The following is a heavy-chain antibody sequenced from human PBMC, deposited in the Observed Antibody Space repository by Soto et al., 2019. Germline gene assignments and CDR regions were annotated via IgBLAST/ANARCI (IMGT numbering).Heavy chain of an antibody. CDR2: IYWDDDK. V-gene: IGHV2-5*02. J-gene: IGHJ5*02. Sequence: QITLKESGPTLVKPTQTLTLTCTFSGFSLSTSGVGVGWIRQPPGXALEXLXLIYWDDDKRYSPSLKSRLTITKDTSKNQVVLTMTNMDPVDTATYYCAPYPGSYYYGSGFGGFDPWGQGTLVTVSS. CDR1: GFSLSTSGVG. CDR3: APYPGSYYYGSGFGGFDP. D-gene: IGHD3-10*01.